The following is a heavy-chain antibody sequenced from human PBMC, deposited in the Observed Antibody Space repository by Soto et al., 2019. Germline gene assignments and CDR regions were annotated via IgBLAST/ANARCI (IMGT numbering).Heavy chain of an antibody. V-gene: IGHV3-33*01. D-gene: IGHD3-22*01. CDR1: GFRFSSYG. CDR2: IWYDGSNK. CDR3: ATEGKDDSVKGGFDK. Sequence: QVQLVESGGGVVQPGRSLRLSCAASGFRFSSYGMNWVRQSPGKGLEWVAVIWYDGSNKFYGNSVKGRFTISRDNSRNTLYLQMNSLRDDDTAVYYCATEGKDDSVKGGFDKWGQGTLVTVSS. J-gene: IGHJ4*02.